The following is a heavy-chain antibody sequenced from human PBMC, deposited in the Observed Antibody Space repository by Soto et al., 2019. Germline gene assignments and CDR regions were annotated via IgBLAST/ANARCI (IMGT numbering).Heavy chain of an antibody. J-gene: IGHJ4*02. CDR2: IYYSGST. D-gene: IGHD3-3*01. CDR1: GGSISSYY. CDR3: ARANYDPPTPLAY. V-gene: IGHV4-59*08. Sequence: SETLSLTCTVSGGSISSYYWSWIRQPPGKGLEWIGYIYYSGSTNYNPSLKSRVTISVDTSKNQFSLKLSSVTAADTAVYYCARANYDPPTPLAYWGQGTLVTVSS.